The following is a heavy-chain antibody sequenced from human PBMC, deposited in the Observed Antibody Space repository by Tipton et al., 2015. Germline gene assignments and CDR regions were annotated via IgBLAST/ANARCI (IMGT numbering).Heavy chain of an antibody. V-gene: IGHV4-30-4*01. Sequence: TLSLTCTVSGDSIGSGDYYWSWIRQPPGKGLEWIGNIHYSGRTFYNPSLKSRVTISVDTSKNEFSLKLRSVTAADTAVYYCVRDAVVTHYYYYGMDVWGQGTTVTVSS. D-gene: IGHD4-23*01. CDR3: VRDAVVTHYYYYGMDV. CDR2: IHYSGRT. J-gene: IGHJ6*02. CDR1: GDSIGSGDYY.